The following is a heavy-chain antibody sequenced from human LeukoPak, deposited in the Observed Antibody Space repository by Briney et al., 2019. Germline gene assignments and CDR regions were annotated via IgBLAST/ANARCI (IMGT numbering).Heavy chain of an antibody. J-gene: IGHJ3*02. D-gene: IGHD4-17*01. Sequence: PGGSLRLSCAASGFRFSDFTMTWVRQAPGKGPEWVSAIGGRGGSTYYADSLGGRFTISRDNSKNTLYLQMNSLRAEDTAVYYCAKSPNYGDYVAFDIWGQGTMVTVSS. CDR3: AKSPNYGDYVAFDI. CDR1: GFRFSDFT. V-gene: IGHV3-23*01. CDR2: IGGRGGST.